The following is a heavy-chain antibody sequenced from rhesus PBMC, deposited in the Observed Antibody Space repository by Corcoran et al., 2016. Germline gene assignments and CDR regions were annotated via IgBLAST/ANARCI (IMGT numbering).Heavy chain of an antibody. V-gene: IGHV4S2*01. J-gene: IGHJ4*01. CDR1: GAYIRRPF. CDR2: IYGSGGST. CDR3: ARDQGDFGVVITLDY. D-gene: IGHD3-3*01. Sequence: QVQLQVSGPGLVKPSEILPLTCAVSGAYIRRPFWRLIRQVPGKGLEWIGRIYGSGGSTDYNPSLKSRVTISIDTSKNQFSMKLSSGTAADTAVYYWARDQGDFGVVITLDYWGQGVLVTVSS.